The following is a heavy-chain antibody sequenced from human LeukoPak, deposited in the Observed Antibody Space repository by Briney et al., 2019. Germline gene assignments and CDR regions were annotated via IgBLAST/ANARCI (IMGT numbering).Heavy chain of an antibody. CDR3: ARAYSSSWSFDY. CDR1: GYTFTAYY. V-gene: IGHV1-2*04. Sequence: ASVKVSCKASGYTFTAYYMHWVRQAPGQGLEWMGWINPNSGGTNYAQKFQGWVTMTRDTSISTAYMELSRLRSDDTAVYYCARAYSSSWSFDYWGQGTLVTVSS. J-gene: IGHJ4*02. D-gene: IGHD6-13*01. CDR2: INPNSGGT.